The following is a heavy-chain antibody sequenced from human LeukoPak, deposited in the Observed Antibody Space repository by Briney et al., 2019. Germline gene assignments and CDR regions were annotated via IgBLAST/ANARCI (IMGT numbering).Heavy chain of an antibody. D-gene: IGHD3-9*01. V-gene: IGHV4-34*01. Sequence: SETLSLTCAVYGGSFSGYYWSWIRQPPGKGLEWIGGINHSGSTNYNPSLKSRVTISVDTSKNQFSLKLSSVTAADTAVYYCARGRPKNRYFDSYDYWGQGTLVTVSS. CDR1: GGSFSGYY. CDR3: ARGRPKNRYFDSYDY. J-gene: IGHJ4*02. CDR2: INHSGST.